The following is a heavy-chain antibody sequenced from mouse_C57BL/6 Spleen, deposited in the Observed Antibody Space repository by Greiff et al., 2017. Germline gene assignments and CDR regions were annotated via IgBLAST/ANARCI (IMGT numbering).Heavy chain of an antibody. J-gene: IGHJ3*01. V-gene: IGHV1-64*01. CDR1: GYTFSSYW. D-gene: IGHD3-2*02. CDR2: IHPDGGGT. Sequence: QVQLQQPGPELVKPGASVKLSCKASGYTFSSYWMHWVKQRPGQGLEWIGMIHPDGGGTNYNGKFKSKATLTADKSSSTAYMQLSSLTSEDSAVCNCASSDFAYWGQGTLVTVSA. CDR3: ASSDFAY.